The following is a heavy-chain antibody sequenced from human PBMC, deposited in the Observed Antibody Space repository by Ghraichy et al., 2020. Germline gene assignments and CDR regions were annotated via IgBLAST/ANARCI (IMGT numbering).Heavy chain of an antibody. J-gene: IGHJ3*02. CDR2: IYPGDFDT. D-gene: IGHD2-2*01. V-gene: IGHV5-51*01. CDR1: GYSFTSYW. Sequence: GESLNISCEASGYSFTSYWIGWVRQMPGKGLEWLGIIYPGDFDTRYSPSFQGQITISADRSVSTAYLQWASLKASDTAMDYCARPGPGYCTATSCSAFEIWGQGTMVTVSS. CDR3: ARPGPGYCTATSCSAFEI.